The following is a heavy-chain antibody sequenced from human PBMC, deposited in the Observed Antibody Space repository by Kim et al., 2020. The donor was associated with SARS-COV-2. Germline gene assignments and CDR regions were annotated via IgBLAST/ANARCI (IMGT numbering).Heavy chain of an antibody. CDR1: GFTFSSYS. J-gene: IGHJ5*02. Sequence: GGSLRLSCAASGFTFSSYSMNWVRQAPGKGLEWVSSISSSSSYIYYADSVKGRFTISRDNAKNSLYLQMNSLRAEDTAVYYCARDEPFDSSSWIEGAWGQGTLVTVSS. V-gene: IGHV3-21*01. CDR3: ARDEPFDSSSWIEGA. CDR2: ISSSSSYI. D-gene: IGHD6-6*01.